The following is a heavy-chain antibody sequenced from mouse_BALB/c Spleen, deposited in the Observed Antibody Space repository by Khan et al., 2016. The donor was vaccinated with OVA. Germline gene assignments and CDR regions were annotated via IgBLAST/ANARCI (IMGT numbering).Heavy chain of an antibody. J-gene: IGHJ4*01. CDR2: INSGGST. CDR3: TRFVDY. Sequence: EVQLVESGGGLVKPGRSLKLSCAASGFTFSSYAVSWIRQTPAKRLVWVAFINSGGSTYYPASVKGRFTISRDDSRNILYLQIGRLRSDDTAMYYCTRFVDYWGQGTSVTVSS. V-gene: IGHV5-6-5*01. CDR1: GFTFSSYA.